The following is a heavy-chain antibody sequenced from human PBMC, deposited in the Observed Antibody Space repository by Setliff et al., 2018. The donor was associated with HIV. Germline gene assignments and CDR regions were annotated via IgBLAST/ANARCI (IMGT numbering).Heavy chain of an antibody. V-gene: IGHV1-18*01. Sequence: ASVKVSCKASGYTFTTYGITWVRQAPGQGLEWMGWIGAYNGNTNYAQKLQGRVTMTTDTSTSTAYMELRSLRSDDTAVYYCARNPARKGRGVFYFDYWGQGTLVTVSS. J-gene: IGHJ4*02. CDR1: GYTFTTYG. D-gene: IGHD1-26*01. CDR3: ARNPARKGRGVFYFDY. CDR2: IGAYNGNT.